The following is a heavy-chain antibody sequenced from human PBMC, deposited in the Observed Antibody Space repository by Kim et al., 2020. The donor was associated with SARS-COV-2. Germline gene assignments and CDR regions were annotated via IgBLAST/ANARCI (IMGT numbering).Heavy chain of an antibody. D-gene: IGHD5-12*01. CDR1: GYTFTSYG. V-gene: IGHV1-18*01. CDR2: ISAYNGNT. J-gene: IGHJ4*02. Sequence: ASVKVSCKASGYTFTSYGISWVRQAPGQGLEWMGWISAYNGNTNYAQKLQGRVTMTTDTSTSTAYMELRSLRSDDTAVYYCAREGVSGYDEDYFDYWGQGTLVTVSS. CDR3: AREGVSGYDEDYFDY.